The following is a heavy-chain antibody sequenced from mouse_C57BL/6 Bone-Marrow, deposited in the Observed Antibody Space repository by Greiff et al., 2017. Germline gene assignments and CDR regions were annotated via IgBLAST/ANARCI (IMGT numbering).Heavy chain of an antibody. CDR1: GFTFSDYY. J-gene: IGHJ3*01. D-gene: IGHD2-1*01. Sequence: EVKLQESEGGLVQPGSSMKLSCTASGFTFSDYYMAWVRQVPEKGLEWVANINYDGSSTYYLDSLKSRFIISRDNAKNILYLQMSSLKSEDTATYYCARDGYYGNPFAYWGQGTLVTVSA. CDR2: INYDGSST. CDR3: ARDGYYGNPFAY. V-gene: IGHV5-16*01.